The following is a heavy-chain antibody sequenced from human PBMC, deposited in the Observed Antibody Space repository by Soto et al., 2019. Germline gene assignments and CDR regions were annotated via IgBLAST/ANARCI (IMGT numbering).Heavy chain of an antibody. J-gene: IGHJ4*02. CDR3: ARDSTVAV. Sequence: EVQLVESGGGLVQPGGSLRLSCVAFGFTFTNHHMTWVRQAPGKGLEWVANINVDGSEKYYADSVKGRFTISRDNAYSSLALQMNSLSAEDTGTYYCARDSTVAVWGQGTLVIVSS. D-gene: IGHD3-3*02. V-gene: IGHV3-7*05. CDR2: INVDGSEK. CDR1: GFTFTNHH.